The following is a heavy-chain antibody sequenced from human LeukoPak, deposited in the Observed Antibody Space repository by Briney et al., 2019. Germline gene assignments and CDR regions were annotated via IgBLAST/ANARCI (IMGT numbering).Heavy chain of an antibody. J-gene: IGHJ4*02. D-gene: IGHD5-24*01. Sequence: GASVKVSCKASGGTFSSYAISWVRQAPGQGLEWMGRIIPIFGTANYAQKFQGRVTITTDESTSTAYMELSSLRSEDTAVYYCARDGRDGYNCFDYWGQGTLVTVSS. V-gene: IGHV1-69*05. CDR2: IIPIFGTA. CDR1: GGTFSSYA. CDR3: ARDGRDGYNCFDY.